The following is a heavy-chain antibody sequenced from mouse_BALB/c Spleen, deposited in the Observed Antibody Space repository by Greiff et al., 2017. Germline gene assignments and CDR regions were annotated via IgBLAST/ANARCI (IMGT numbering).Heavy chain of an antibody. CDR1: GFSLSTSGMG. Sequence: QVTLKVSGPGILQPSQTLSLTCSFSGFSLSTSGMGVGWIRQPSGKGLEWLAHIWWDDDKRYNPALKSRLTISKDTSSNQVFLKIASVDTADTATYYCARYYYGSSYYAMDYWGQGTSVTVSS. D-gene: IGHD1-1*01. V-gene: IGHV8-8*01. CDR2: IWWDDDK. CDR3: ARYYYGSSYYAMDY. J-gene: IGHJ4*01.